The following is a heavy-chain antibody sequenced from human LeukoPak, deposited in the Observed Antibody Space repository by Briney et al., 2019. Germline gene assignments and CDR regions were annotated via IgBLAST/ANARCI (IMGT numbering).Heavy chain of an antibody. D-gene: IGHD3-3*01. V-gene: IGHV4-34*01. CDR1: GESFSGYY. J-gene: IGHJ5*02. Sequence: PSETLSLTCAVYGESFSGYYWSWIRQPPGKGLEWIGEINHSGSTNYNPSLKSRVTISVDTSKNQFSLKLSSVTAADTAVYYCAGVKRGRFLEWPKGNWFDPWGQGTLVTVSS. CDR3: AGVKRGRFLEWPKGNWFDP. CDR2: INHSGST.